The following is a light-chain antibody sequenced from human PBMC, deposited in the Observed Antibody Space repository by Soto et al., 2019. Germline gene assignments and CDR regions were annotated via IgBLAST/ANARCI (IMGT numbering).Light chain of an antibody. J-gene: IGLJ2*01. CDR1: SSNIGTYS. CDR2: SSN. V-gene: IGLV1-44*01. Sequence: QLVLTQPPSASGTPGQRVTISCSGSSSNIGTYSVNWYQQLPGTAPKLLIYSSNQRPSGVPDRFSGSKSGTSASLAISGLQSEDEADYYCAAWDDSLNGVIFGGGTQLTVL. CDR3: AAWDDSLNGVI.